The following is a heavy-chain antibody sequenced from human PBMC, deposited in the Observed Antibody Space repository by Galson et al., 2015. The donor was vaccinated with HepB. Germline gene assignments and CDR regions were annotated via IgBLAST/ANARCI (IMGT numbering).Heavy chain of an antibody. Sequence: SVKVSCKASGGTFSSYAISWVRQAPGQGLEWMGGIIPIFGTANYAQKFQGRVTITADESTSTAYMELSSLRSEDTAVYYCASSGSPYYDSSGFAREIDYWGQGTLVTVSS. J-gene: IGHJ4*02. CDR2: IIPIFGTA. D-gene: IGHD3-22*01. V-gene: IGHV1-69*13. CDR3: ASSGSPYYDSSGFAREIDY. CDR1: GGTFSSYA.